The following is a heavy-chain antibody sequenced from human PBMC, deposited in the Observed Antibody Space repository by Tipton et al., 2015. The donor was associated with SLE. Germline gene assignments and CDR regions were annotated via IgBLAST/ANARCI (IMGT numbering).Heavy chain of an antibody. CDR1: GFTFSSYA. CDR2: ISGSGYTT. D-gene: IGHD6-13*01. J-gene: IGHJ6*02. CDR3: ANKDSSSWNYYYYAMDV. Sequence: SLRLSCAASGFTFSSYAMSWVRQAPGKGLEWVSVISGSGYTTYYADSVKGRFTISRDNSKNTLYLQMNSLRAEDTAVYYCANKDSSSWNYYYYAMDVWGQGTTVTVSS. V-gene: IGHV3-23*01.